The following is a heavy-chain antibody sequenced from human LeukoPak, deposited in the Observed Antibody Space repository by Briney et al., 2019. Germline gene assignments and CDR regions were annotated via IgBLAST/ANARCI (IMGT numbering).Heavy chain of an antibody. CDR2: FSSSSSYI. J-gene: IGHJ2*01. CDR3: AREAVIGEKYFDL. V-gene: IGHV3-11*05. D-gene: IGHD2-21*01. Sequence: GGSLRLSCAASGFTFSDYYMSWIRQAPGKGLDWLSSFSSSSSYITYADSVKGRFTISRDNAKNSLYLQMNSLRAEDTAVYYCAREAVIGEKYFDLWGRGTLVTVSS. CDR1: GFTFSDYY.